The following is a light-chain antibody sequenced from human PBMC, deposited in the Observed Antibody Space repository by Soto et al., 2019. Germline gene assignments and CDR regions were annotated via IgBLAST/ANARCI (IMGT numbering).Light chain of an antibody. CDR3: PQQNNAAPT. V-gene: IGKV1-27*01. CDR1: QGISNY. J-gene: IGKJ1*01. CDR2: AAS. Sequence: DIQMTQSPSSLSASVGDSVTITCRASQGISNYLAWYQQKPGKVPKLLIHAASTLQSGVPSRFSGSGSGTDFTLTISSLQPEDVTAYSCPQQNNAAPTFAQGTKVDIK.